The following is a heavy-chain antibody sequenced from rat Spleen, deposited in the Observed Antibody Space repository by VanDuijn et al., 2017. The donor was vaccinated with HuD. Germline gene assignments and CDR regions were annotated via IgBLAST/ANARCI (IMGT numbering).Heavy chain of an antibody. CDR1: GFTFSDHN. Sequence: EVQLVESGGGLVQPGRSLKLSCAASGFTFSDHNMAWVRQAPKKGLEWVATISYDGSSTYYRDSVKGRFTISRDNAKSTLYLQMNSLQTDDTGTYYCTRELAYWGQGTLVTVSS. J-gene: IGHJ3*01. CDR3: TRELAY. CDR2: ISYDGSST. V-gene: IGHV5-7*01.